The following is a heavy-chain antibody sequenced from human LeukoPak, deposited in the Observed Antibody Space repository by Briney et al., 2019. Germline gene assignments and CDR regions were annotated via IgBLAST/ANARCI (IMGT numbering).Heavy chain of an antibody. V-gene: IGHV4-59*01. J-gene: IGHJ4*02. CDR3: ARENPSGYYNRPIDY. CDR2: IYYSGSI. CDR1: GGSISSYY. Sequence: SETLSLTCTVSGGSISSYYWSWIRQPPGKGLEWIGDIYYSGSIKYNPSLKSRVTMSVDTSKNQFSLKLSSVTAADTAIYYCARENPSGYYNRPIDYWGQGTLVTVSS. D-gene: IGHD3-22*01.